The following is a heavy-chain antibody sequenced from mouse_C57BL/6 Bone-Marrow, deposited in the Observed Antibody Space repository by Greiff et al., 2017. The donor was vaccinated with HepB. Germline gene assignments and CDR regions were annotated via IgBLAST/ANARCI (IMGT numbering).Heavy chain of an antibody. CDR2: IYPGDGDT. D-gene: IGHD2-4*01. CDR3: AKESGGYDYDARGDYAMDY. J-gene: IGHJ4*01. V-gene: IGHV1-82*01. Sequence: QVQLQQSGPELVKPGASVKISCKASGYAFSSSWMNWVKQRPGKGLEWIGRIYPGDGDTNYNGKFKGKATLTADKSSSTAYMQLSSLTSEDSAVYFCAKESGGYDYDARGDYAMDYWGQGTSVTVSS. CDR1: GYAFSSSW.